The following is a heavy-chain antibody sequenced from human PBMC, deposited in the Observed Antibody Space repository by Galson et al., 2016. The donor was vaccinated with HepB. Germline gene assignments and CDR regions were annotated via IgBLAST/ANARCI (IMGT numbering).Heavy chain of an antibody. D-gene: IGHD1-26*01. CDR3: ARGDIVGAIFDY. Sequence: SLRLSCAASGFTFSSYSMNWVRQAPGKGLEWVSSIRSSSSYIYYADSVKGRLTISRDNAKNSLYLQMNSLRAEDTAVYYCARGDIVGAIFDYWGQGTLVTVSS. CDR1: GFTFSSYS. CDR2: IRSSSSYI. V-gene: IGHV3-21*01. J-gene: IGHJ4*02.